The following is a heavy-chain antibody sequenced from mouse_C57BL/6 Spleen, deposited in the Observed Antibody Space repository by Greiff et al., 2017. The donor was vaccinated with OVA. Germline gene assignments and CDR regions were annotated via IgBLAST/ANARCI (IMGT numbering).Heavy chain of an antibody. CDR2: IGPGSGST. J-gene: IGHJ2*01. D-gene: IGHD1-1*01. Sequence: VQLQQSGAELVQPGASVKISCKASGYTFTDYYINWVKQRPGPGLEWIGKIGPGSGSTYYNEKFKGKATLTADKSSSTAYMQLISLTSEDSAVYFCANYYCSSYDYFDYWGQGTTLTVSS. V-gene: IGHV1-77*01. CDR3: ANYYCSSYDYFDY. CDR1: GYTFTDYY.